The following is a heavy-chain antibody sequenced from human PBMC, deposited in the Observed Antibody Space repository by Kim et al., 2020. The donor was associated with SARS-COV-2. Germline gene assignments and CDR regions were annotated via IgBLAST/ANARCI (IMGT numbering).Heavy chain of an antibody. CDR2: IYYSGST. CDR3: ARGCDP. Sequence: SETLSLTCTVSGGSISRYYWSWIRQPPGKGLEWIGYIYYSGSTNYNPSLKSRVTISVETSKNQFSLKLSSVTAADTGVYYCARGCDPWGQGTRVTVSS. CDR1: GGSISRYY. J-gene: IGHJ5*02. V-gene: IGHV4-59*01.